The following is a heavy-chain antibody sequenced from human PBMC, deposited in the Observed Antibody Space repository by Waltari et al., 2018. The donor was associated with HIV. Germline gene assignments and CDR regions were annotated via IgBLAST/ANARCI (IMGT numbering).Heavy chain of an antibody. V-gene: IGHV4-30-4*01. CDR1: GDSIRTGDSS. CDR3: AREGLDLPCRVGFDP. Sequence: QVHLQESGPGLVKALQTRSLTCTVYGDSIRTGDSSWSWIRQTPGRGLEWLGYIYYSGSTYYNPSLKSRLSMSIVTSKNQFSLKLTSVTAADTAGYYCAREGLDLPCRVGFDPWGQGTLVTVSS. D-gene: IGHD1-1*01. J-gene: IGHJ5*02. CDR2: IYYSGST.